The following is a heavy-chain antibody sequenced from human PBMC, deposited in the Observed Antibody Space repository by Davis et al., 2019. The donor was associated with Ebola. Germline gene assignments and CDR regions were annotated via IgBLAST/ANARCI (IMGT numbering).Heavy chain of an antibody. CDR2: INHSGST. CDR3: ARVLGNGDLLLDY. CDR1: GGSFSGYY. D-gene: IGHD4-17*01. V-gene: IGHV4-34*01. J-gene: IGHJ4*02. Sequence: GSLRLSCAVYGGSFSGYYWSWIRQPPGKGLEWIGEINHSGSTNYNPSLKSRVTISLDTSKNQFSLRLNSVTAADTAQYYCARVLGNGDLLLDYWGQGTLVTVSS.